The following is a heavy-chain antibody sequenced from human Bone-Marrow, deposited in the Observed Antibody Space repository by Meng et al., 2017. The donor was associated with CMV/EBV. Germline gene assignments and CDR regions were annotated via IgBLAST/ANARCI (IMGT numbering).Heavy chain of an antibody. CDR3: ARGSSGWPYYFDY. CDR2: INAGNGNT. J-gene: IGHJ4*02. D-gene: IGHD6-19*01. Sequence: QVQLVQSGAEVKKPGASVKVSCKASGYTFTSYAMHWVRQAPGQRLEWMGWINAGNGNTKYSQKFQGRVTITRDTSASKAYMELSSLRSEDTAVYYCARGSSGWPYYFDYWGQGTLVTVSS. V-gene: IGHV1-3*01. CDR1: GYTFTSYA.